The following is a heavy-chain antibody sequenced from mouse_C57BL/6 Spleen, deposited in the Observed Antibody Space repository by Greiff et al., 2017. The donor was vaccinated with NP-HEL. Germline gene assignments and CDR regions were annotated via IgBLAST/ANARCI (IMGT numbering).Heavy chain of an antibody. CDR2: IYPGDGDT. J-gene: IGHJ2*01. V-gene: IGHV1-80*01. CDR1: GYAFSSYW. Sequence: QVQLQQSGAELVKPGASVKISCKASGYAFSSYWLNWVKQRPGKGLEWIGQIYPGDGDTNYNGKFKGKATLTADKSSSTAYMQLSSLTSEDSAVYFCARSGGSSYSLFDYWGQGTTLTVSS. D-gene: IGHD1-1*01. CDR3: ARSGGSSYSLFDY.